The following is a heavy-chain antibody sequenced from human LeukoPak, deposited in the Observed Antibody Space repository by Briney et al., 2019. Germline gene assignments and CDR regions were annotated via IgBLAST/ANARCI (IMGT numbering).Heavy chain of an antibody. V-gene: IGHV4-34*01. CDR3: ARGPYYDSSGYYPT. CDR1: GGSFSGYY. Sequence: SETLSLTCAVYGGSFSGYYWSWIRQPPGKGLEWIGEINHSGSTNYNPSLKSRVTTSVDTTKNQFSLKLSSVTAADTAVYYCARGPYYDSSGYYPTWGQGTLVTVSS. J-gene: IGHJ5*02. CDR2: INHSGST. D-gene: IGHD3-22*01.